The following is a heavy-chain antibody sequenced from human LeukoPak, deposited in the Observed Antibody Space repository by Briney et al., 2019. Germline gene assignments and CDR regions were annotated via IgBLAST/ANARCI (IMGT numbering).Heavy chain of an antibody. D-gene: IGHD3-10*01. V-gene: IGHV3-66*02. CDR1: GFTFSSYS. CDR2: IYSGGST. CDR3: AREANSYYYGSGSYFYFDY. Sequence: PGGSLRLSCAASGFTFSSYSMNWVRQAPGKGLEWVSVIYSGGSTYYADSVKGRFTISRDNSKNTLYLQMNSLRPEDTAVYYCAREANSYYYGSGSYFYFDYWGQGTLVTVSS. J-gene: IGHJ4*02.